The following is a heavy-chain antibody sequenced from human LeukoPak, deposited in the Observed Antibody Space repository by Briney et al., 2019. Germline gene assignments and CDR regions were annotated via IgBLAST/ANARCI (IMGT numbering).Heavy chain of an antibody. Sequence: EASVKVSCKASGYTFTSYGISWVRQAPGQGFEWMGWISAYNGNTNYAQKLQGRVTMTTDTSTSTAYMELRSLRSDDTAVYYCARRRPGQRRGENDYWGQGTLVTVSS. CDR1: GYTFTSYG. D-gene: IGHD6-25*01. CDR2: ISAYNGNT. CDR3: ARRRPGQRRGENDY. J-gene: IGHJ4*02. V-gene: IGHV1-18*01.